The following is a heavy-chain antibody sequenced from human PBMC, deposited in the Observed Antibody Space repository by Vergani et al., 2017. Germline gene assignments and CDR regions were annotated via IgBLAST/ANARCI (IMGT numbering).Heavy chain of an antibody. Sequence: EVQLLESGGGSVQPGESLRLSCVASGFRFREHGMNWVRQAPGKGLEWVSGISGHDHRTLYADSVKGRFIISRDDSKNTLYLQMNSLRAEDTAFYYCARSSAGDYGDYDGDYYYYGLDVWGQGTTVTVSS. CDR2: ISGHDHRT. V-gene: IGHV3-23*01. CDR3: ARSSAGDYGDYDGDYYYYGLDV. D-gene: IGHD4-17*01. J-gene: IGHJ6*02. CDR1: GFRFREHG.